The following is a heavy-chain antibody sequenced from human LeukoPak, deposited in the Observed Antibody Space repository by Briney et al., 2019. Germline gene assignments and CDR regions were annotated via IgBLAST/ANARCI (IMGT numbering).Heavy chain of an antibody. D-gene: IGHD3-3*01. V-gene: IGHV3-21*01. J-gene: IGHJ4*02. CDR2: ISSSSSYI. Sequence: GGSLRLSCAASGFTFSSYSLNWVRQAPGKGLEWVSSISSSSSYIYYADSVKGRFTISRDNAKNSLYLQMNSLRAEDTAVYYCVRDDTIYYFDYWGQGTLVTVSS. CDR3: VRDDTIYYFDY. CDR1: GFTFSSYS.